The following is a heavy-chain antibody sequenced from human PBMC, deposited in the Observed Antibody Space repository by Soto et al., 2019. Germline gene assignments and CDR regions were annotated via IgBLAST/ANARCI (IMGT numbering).Heavy chain of an antibody. J-gene: IGHJ4*02. Sequence: EVQLVESGGGLVQPGGSLRLSCAASGFTFSSYWMSWVRQAPGKGLEWVANIKQDGSEKYYVDSVKGRFTISRDNAKNSLYLQMNSLRAEDTAVYYCARDWENDIVVATAPFDYWGQGTLVTVSS. CDR2: IKQDGSEK. CDR3: ARDWENDIVVATAPFDY. V-gene: IGHV3-7*03. CDR1: GFTFSSYW. D-gene: IGHD2-21*02.